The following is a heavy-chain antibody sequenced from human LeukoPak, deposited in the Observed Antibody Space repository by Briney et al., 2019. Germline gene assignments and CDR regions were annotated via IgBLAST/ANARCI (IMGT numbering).Heavy chain of an antibody. CDR1: GFTFSSYA. V-gene: IGHV3-30*04. J-gene: IGHJ4*02. Sequence: GGSLRLSCAASGFTFSSYAMHWVRQAPGKGLEWVAVISYDGSNKYYADSVKGRFTISKDNSKNTLYLQMNSLRAEDTAVYYCAKEGFDSWGQGTLVTVSS. CDR2: ISYDGSNK. CDR3: AKEGFDS.